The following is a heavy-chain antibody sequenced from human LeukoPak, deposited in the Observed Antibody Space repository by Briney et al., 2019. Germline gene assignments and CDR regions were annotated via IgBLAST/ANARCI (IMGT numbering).Heavy chain of an antibody. J-gene: IGHJ4*02. Sequence: GGSLRLSCEGSAFIFSGHWMNWVRQTPGKGLEWVSSISSSSSYIYYTDSVKGRFTISRDNAKNSLYLQMNSLRAEDTAVYYCARPVGYWGQGTLVTVSS. V-gene: IGHV3-21*01. CDR3: ARPVGY. CDR1: AFIFSGHW. CDR2: ISSSSSYI. D-gene: IGHD2-2*01.